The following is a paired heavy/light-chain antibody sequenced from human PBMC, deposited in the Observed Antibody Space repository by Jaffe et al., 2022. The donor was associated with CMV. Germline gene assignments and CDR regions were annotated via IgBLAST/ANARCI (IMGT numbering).Light chain of an antibody. CDR1: TLRNYY. J-gene: IGLJ3*02. CDR2: GYN. CDR3: NSRDSSGKQWV. V-gene: IGLV3-19*01. Sequence: SSEVTQDPAVSVALGQTVRITCQGDTLRNYYASWFQQKPGQAPVLVMYGYNNRPSGIPDRFSGSSSGNTASLTITGAQAEDEADYYCNSRDSSGKQWVFGGGTKVTVL.
Heavy chain of an antibody. CDR1: GYTFTRHW. CDR2: IHPRDLDT. D-gene: IGHD6-19*01. V-gene: IGHV5-51*01. CDR3: ARHDTGSGWSN. J-gene: IGHJ4*02. Sequence: EVQLVQAGAEVKKPGESLKISCQCSGYTFTRHWIGWVRQMPGKGLEWMGIIHPRDLDTRYSPAFEGQVTISVDKSSSTAYLQWRSLKASDTAMYYCARHDTGSGWSNWGQGTLVTVSS.